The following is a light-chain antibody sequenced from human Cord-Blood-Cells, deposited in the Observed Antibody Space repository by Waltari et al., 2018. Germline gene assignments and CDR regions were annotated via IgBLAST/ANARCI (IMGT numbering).Light chain of an antibody. CDR2: GAS. J-gene: IGKJ1*01. Sequence: IVLTQSPGTLSMPPGGRATLSCRASQSVSSSYLAWYQQKPGQAPRLLIYGASSRATGIPDRFSGSGSGTDFTLTISRLEPEDFAVYYCQQYGSSPWTFGQGTKVEIK. CDR3: QQYGSSPWT. V-gene: IGKV3-20*01. CDR1: QSVSSSY.